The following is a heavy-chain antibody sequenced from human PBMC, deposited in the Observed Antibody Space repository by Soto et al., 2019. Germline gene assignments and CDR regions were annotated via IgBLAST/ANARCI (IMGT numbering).Heavy chain of an antibody. CDR1: GDSLNNYY. CDR2: IYYSGST. V-gene: IGHV4-59*01. J-gene: IGHJ4*02. Sequence: QVQLQESGPGLVKPSETLSLTCTVSGDSLNNYYWTWVRQPPGKSLEWIGYIYYSGSTNYNPSLKSRVTISVDTSKNQFSLNLISVTAADTAVYYCARSSGWDFDYWGQGTLVTVSS. CDR3: ARSSGWDFDY. D-gene: IGHD6-19*01.